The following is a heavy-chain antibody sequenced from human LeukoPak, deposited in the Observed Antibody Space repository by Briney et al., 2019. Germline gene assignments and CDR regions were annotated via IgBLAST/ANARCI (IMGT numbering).Heavy chain of an antibody. J-gene: IGHJ4*02. Sequence: SETLSLICAVYGGSFSNYHWSWIRQSPGKGVEGIGEINHSGSTNYNPSLTSRVTISVDKSKKQLSLKLRYVTAADRAVYYCASRPRNSGSYDGPPGLDYWGLGTLVTVSS. CDR3: ASRPRNSGSYDGPPGLDY. CDR2: INHSGST. V-gene: IGHV4-34*01. D-gene: IGHD1-26*01. CDR1: GGSFSNYH.